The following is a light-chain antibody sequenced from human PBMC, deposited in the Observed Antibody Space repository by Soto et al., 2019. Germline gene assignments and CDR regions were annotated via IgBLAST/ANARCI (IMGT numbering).Light chain of an antibody. CDR2: GAS. CDR3: QQYGDSFWT. J-gene: IGKJ1*01. V-gene: IGKV3-20*01. CDR1: QSISNNY. Sequence: EIVLTQSPGTLSLSPGQRATLSCRASQSISNNYLAWYQQKPGQAPKLLVYGASSRATAIPDRFSGSGSGTDFTLTISRLEPEDFGVYYCQQYGDSFWTFGQGTTVEIK.